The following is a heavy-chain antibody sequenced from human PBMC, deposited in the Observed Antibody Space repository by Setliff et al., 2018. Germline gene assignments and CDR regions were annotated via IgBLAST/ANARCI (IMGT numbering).Heavy chain of an antibody. CDR3: NSRITVLRGVTVL. CDR1: GVTVSDAW. D-gene: IGHD3-10*01. CDR2: IKSKTDGGPT. Sequence: PGGSLRLSCAASGVTVSDAWMGWVRQTPGEGLDWVGRIKSKTDGGPTDYAAPVKGRFTISRDDSKNTVFLQMNSLKTEDTALYYCNSRITVLRGVTVLWGQGTLVTVSS. V-gene: IGHV3-15*01. J-gene: IGHJ4*02.